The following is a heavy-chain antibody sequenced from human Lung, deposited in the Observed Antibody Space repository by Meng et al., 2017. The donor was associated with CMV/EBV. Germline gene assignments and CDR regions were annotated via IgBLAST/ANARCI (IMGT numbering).Heavy chain of an antibody. J-gene: IGHJ4*02. D-gene: IGHD3-10*01. Sequence: SFRIPAYYWTWLRQPPGKGLVWIGYIYYSWTTYSHPSLKSRVSISLDTSQDQFSLKLNSVTAADTAVYYCARVGASYYYGLGATNWGQGILVTVSS. CDR3: ARVGASYYYGLGATN. CDR2: IYYSWTT. V-gene: IGHV4-30-4*08. CDR1: SFRIPAYY.